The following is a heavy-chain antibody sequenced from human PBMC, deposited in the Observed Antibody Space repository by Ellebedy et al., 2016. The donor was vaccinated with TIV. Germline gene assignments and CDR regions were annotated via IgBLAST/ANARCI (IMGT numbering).Heavy chain of an antibody. D-gene: IGHD4-23*01. J-gene: IGHJ4*02. CDR2: ISGSGGST. CDR3: AKGNSWVY. V-gene: IGHV3-23*01. Sequence: GESLKISXAASGFTFSSYAMSWVRQAPGKGLEWVSAISGSGGSTYYADSVKGRFTISRDNSKNTLYLQMNSLRAEDTAVYYCAKGNSWVYWGQGTLVTVSS. CDR1: GFTFSSYA.